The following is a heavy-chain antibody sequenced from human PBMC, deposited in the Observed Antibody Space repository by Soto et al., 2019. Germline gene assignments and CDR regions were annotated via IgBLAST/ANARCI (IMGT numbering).Heavy chain of an antibody. D-gene: IGHD3-16*02. J-gene: IGHJ4*02. CDR2: ISYDGSDK. CDR1: GFTFSSYA. CDR3: AKSLGELSPESYDY. V-gene: IGHV3-30*18. Sequence: QVQLVESGGGVVQPGRSLRLSCAASGFTFSSYAIHWVRQAHGKGLERLAVISYDGSDKYYADSVKGRYTISRDNSKNTLKLQMYGLRADDTAVYYCAKSLGELSPESYDYWGQGTLITFSS.